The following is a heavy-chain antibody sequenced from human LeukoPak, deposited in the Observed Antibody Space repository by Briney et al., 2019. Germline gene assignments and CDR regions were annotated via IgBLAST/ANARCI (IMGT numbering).Heavy chain of an antibody. Sequence: GGSLRLSCAASGFTFSSYDMHWVRQATGKGLEWVSAIGTAGDTYYPGSVKGRFTISRENAKNSLYLQMNSLRAEDTAVYYCARESGYCSGGSCYSSWFDPWGQGTLVTVSS. J-gene: IGHJ5*02. CDR1: GFTFSSYD. V-gene: IGHV3-13*01. D-gene: IGHD2-15*01. CDR3: ARESGYCSGGSCYSSWFDP. CDR2: IGTAGDT.